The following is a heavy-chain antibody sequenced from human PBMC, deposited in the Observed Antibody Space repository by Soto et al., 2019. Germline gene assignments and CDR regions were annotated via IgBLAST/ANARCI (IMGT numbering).Heavy chain of an antibody. CDR2: IYYSGST. Sequence: SETLSLTCTVSGGSISSSSYYWGWIRQPPGKGLEWIGSIYYSGSTYYNPSLKSRVTISVDTSKNQFSLKLSSVTAADTAVYYCARPGYFISTSCWSDDAFDFWGQGTLVPVSS. J-gene: IGHJ3*01. D-gene: IGHD2-2*01. CDR1: GGSISSSSYY. V-gene: IGHV4-39*01. CDR3: ARPGYFISTSCWSDDAFDF.